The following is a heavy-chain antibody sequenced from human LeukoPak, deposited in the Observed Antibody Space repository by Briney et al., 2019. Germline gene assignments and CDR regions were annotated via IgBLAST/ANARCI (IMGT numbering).Heavy chain of an antibody. Sequence: PSQTLSLTCTVSGGSISSGDYYWSWIRQPPGKGLEWIGYIYYSGSTYYNPSLKSRVTISVDTSKNQFSLKLSSVTAADTAVYYCARSIGYSYGLDWFDPWGQGTLVTVSS. D-gene: IGHD5-18*01. CDR2: IYYSGST. V-gene: IGHV4-30-4*01. J-gene: IGHJ5*02. CDR3: ARSIGYSYGLDWFDP. CDR1: GGSISSGDYY.